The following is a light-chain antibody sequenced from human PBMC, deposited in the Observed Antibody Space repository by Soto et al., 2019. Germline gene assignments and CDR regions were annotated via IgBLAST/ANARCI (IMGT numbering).Light chain of an antibody. CDR1: QRISSW. CDR3: QDYGSSAWT. V-gene: IGKV1-12*01. CDR2: ATS. J-gene: IGKJ1*01. Sequence: IQMTQSPSSVSASVGDRVILTCRASQRISSWLAWYHQRPGKAPKLLIYATSTLETGVPSRFSGSGSGRDFTLTISRLQPEDFAVYYCQDYGSSAWTFGQGTKVDIK.